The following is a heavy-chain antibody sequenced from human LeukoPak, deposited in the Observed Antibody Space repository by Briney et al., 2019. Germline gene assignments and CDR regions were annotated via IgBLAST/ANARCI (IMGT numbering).Heavy chain of an antibody. CDR2: IIPIFGTA. J-gene: IGHJ5*02. CDR3: ARDRLAYCGGDCYSSWFDP. Sequence: SVKVSCKASGGTFSSYAISWVRQAPGQGLEWMGRIIPIFGTANYAQKFQGRVTITTDESTSTAYMELSSLRSEDTAVYYCARDRLAYCGGDCYSSWFDPWGQGTLVTVSS. D-gene: IGHD2-21*02. V-gene: IGHV1-69*05. CDR1: GGTFSSYA.